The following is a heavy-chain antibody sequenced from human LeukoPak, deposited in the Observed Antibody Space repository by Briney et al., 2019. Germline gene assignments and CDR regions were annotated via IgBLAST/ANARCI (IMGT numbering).Heavy chain of an antibody. D-gene: IGHD5-24*01. V-gene: IGHV3-7*04. Sequence: WVRQAPGKGLEWVANIKQDGSKKSYVDSVKGRFTISRDNAKNSLYLQMNSLRAEDTAIYYCTRVGYIDEGIDYWGQGTLVTVSS. CDR3: TRVGYIDEGIDY. J-gene: IGHJ4*02. CDR2: IKQDGSKK.